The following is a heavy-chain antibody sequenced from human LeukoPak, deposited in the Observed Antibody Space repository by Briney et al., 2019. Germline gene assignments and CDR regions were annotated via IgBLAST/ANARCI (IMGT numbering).Heavy chain of an antibody. CDR3: ARKYSSSGSAEYFQH. J-gene: IGHJ1*01. D-gene: IGHD6-13*01. V-gene: IGHV4-34*01. Sequence: SETLSLTCAVYGGSFSGYYWSWIRQPPGKGLEWIGEINHSGSTNYNPSLKSRVTISVDTSKNQFSLKLSSVTAADTAVYYCARKYSSSGSAEYFQHWGQGTLVTVSS. CDR2: INHSGST. CDR1: GGSFSGYY.